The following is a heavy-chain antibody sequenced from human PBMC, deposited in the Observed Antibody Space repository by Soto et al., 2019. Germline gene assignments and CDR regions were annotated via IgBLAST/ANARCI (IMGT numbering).Heavy chain of an antibody. J-gene: IGHJ4*02. CDR3: VKGRGYSGYDWGYYFDY. CDR2: FDPEDGET. V-gene: IGHV1-24*01. Sequence: ASVKVSCKVSGYTLTELSMHWVRQAPGKGLEWMGGFDPEDGETIYAQKFQGRVTMTEDTSTDTAYMELSSLRAEDTAVYYCVKGRGYSGYDWGYYFDYWGQGTLVTVSS. CDR1: GYTLTELS. D-gene: IGHD5-12*01.